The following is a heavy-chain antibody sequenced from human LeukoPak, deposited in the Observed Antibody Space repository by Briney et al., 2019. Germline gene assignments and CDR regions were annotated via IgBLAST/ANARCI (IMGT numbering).Heavy chain of an antibody. D-gene: IGHD2-15*01. Sequence: GGSLRLSCAASELTLSSNYMSWIRHAPGRGLEWVSFIYSGGSTYYADSVRGRFIISRDNSKNTLYLQMNSLRAEDTAVYYCARRAGSYSHSYDYWGQGTLVTVSS. V-gene: IGHV3-53*01. CDR3: ARRAGSYSHSYDY. CDR1: ELTLSSNY. CDR2: IYSGGST. J-gene: IGHJ4*02.